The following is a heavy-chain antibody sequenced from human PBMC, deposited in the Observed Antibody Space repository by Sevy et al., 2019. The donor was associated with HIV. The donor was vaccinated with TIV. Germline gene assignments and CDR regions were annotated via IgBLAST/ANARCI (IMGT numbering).Heavy chain of an antibody. CDR2: MNPNTGNT. V-gene: IGHV1-8*01. CDR1: GYTFTSYD. CDR3: ARHRDYYDSSGYGTFDP. Sequence: ASVKVSCKASGYTFTSYDINWVRQASGQGLEWMGWMNPNTGNTGYAQKFQGRVNMTRNTSISTAYMELSSLRSEDTAVYYCARHRDYYDSSGYGTFDPWGQGTLVTVSS. J-gene: IGHJ5*02. D-gene: IGHD3-22*01.